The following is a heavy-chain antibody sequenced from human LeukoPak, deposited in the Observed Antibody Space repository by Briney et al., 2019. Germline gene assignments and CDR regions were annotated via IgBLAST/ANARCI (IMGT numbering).Heavy chain of an antibody. J-gene: IGHJ4*02. CDR1: GYTFTSYY. V-gene: IGHV1-46*01. CDR3: ARDWYYYDSSGSPTPSDY. Sequence: GASVKVSCKASGYTFTSYYMHWVRQAPGQGLEWMGIINPSGGSTSYAQKFQGGVTMTRDTSTSTVYMELSSLRSEDTAVYYCARDWYYYDSSGSPTPSDYWGQGTLVTVSS. D-gene: IGHD3-22*01. CDR2: INPSGGST.